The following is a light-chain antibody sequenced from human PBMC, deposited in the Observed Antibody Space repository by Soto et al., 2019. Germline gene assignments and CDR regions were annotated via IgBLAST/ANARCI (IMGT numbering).Light chain of an antibody. CDR2: AAS. V-gene: IGKV1-39*01. CDR3: QQSYSTPRT. Sequence: DIQMTQSPSSLSASVGDRVTITCRASQSISNSLNWYQQKPGKAPNLLIYAASRLQSGVPSRFSGSGSGTDFTLTISSLQPEDFATFYCQQSYSTPRTCGQGTKLEIK. CDR1: QSISNS. J-gene: IGKJ2*01.